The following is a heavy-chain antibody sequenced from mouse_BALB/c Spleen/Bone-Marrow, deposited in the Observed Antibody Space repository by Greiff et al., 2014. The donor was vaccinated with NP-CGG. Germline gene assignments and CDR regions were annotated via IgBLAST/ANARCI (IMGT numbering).Heavy chain of an antibody. CDR2: ISYDGSN. V-gene: IGHV3-6*02. CDR3: ASYFHYAMDY. D-gene: IGHD1-1*01. CDR1: GYSITSGYY. J-gene: IGHJ4*01. Sequence: EVKLMESGPGLVKPSQSLSLTCSVTGYSITSGYYWNWIRQFPGNKLEWMGYISYDGSNNYNPSLKNRISITRDTSKNQFFLKLNSVTTEDTATYYCASYFHYAMDYWGQGTSVTVSS.